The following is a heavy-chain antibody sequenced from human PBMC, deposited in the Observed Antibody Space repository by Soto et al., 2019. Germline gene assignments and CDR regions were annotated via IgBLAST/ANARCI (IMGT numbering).Heavy chain of an antibody. CDR3: GRVERGVIAARQPGMDV. D-gene: IGHD6-6*01. Sequence: ASVKVSCKASGYTFTSYAMHWVRQAPGQRLEWMGWINAGNGNTKYSQKFQGRVTITRDTSASTAYMELSSLRSEDTAVYYCGRVERGVIAARQPGMDVWGKGTTVTVSS. J-gene: IGHJ6*04. CDR2: INAGNGNT. CDR1: GYTFTSYA. V-gene: IGHV1-3*01.